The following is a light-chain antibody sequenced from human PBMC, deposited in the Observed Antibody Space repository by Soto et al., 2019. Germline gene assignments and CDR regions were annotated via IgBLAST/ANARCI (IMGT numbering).Light chain of an antibody. J-gene: IGKJ1*01. Sequence: DIQMTQSPSTLSASVGDRVTITCRASQSIDSWLAWYQQKPGKTPNLLIYEASSLESGVPSRFSGSGSGTEFTLTIRSLQTDDFATYCCQQYSSYSAGTFGQGTKVEIK. CDR2: EAS. CDR3: QQYSSYSAGT. V-gene: IGKV1-5*03. CDR1: QSIDSW.